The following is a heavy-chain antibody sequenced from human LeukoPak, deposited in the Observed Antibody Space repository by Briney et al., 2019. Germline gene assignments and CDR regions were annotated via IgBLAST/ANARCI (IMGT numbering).Heavy chain of an antibody. CDR3: ASWRAFGGVILRAFDY. CDR2: INHSGST. Sequence: KPSETLSLTCTVSGGSISSNGYYWSWIRQPPGKGLEWIGEINHSGSTNYNPSLKSRVTISVDTSKNQFSLKLSSVTAADTAVYYCASWRAFGGVILRAFDYWGQGTLVTVSS. J-gene: IGHJ4*02. CDR1: GGSISSNGYY. D-gene: IGHD3-16*02. V-gene: IGHV4-39*07.